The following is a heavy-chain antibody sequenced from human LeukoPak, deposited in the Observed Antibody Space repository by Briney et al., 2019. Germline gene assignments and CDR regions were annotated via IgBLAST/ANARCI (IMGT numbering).Heavy chain of an antibody. J-gene: IGHJ4*02. D-gene: IGHD1-1*01. Sequence: PGRSLRLSCAASGFTFSSYGMHWVRQAPGKGLEWVALISYDGNNKYYAHSVEGRFTVSRDTSKNTLYLQMNSLRPDDTAVYFCAKAAVGTSTGTTWGIGYWGQGTLVTVSS. CDR1: GFTFSSYG. CDR3: AKAAVGTSTGTTWGIGY. V-gene: IGHV3-30*19. CDR2: ISYDGNNK.